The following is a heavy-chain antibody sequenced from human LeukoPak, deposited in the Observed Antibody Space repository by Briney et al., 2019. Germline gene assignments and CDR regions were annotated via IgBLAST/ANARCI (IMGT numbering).Heavy chain of an antibody. CDR3: ARDLYSSGWYYFDY. D-gene: IGHD6-19*01. J-gene: IGHJ4*02. CDR2: INPSGGST. V-gene: IGHV1-46*01. Sequence: ASVKVSCKASGYTFTSYYMHWVRQAPGQGLEWMGIINPSGGSTSYAKKFQGRVNMTRDTCTSTVYMELSSLRSEDPAVYYCARDLYSSGWYYFDYWGQGTLVTVSS. CDR1: GYTFTSYY.